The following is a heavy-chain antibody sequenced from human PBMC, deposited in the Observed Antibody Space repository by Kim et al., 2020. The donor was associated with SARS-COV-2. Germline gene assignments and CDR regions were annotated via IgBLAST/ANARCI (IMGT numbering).Heavy chain of an antibody. CDR1: GFTFSNYA. CDR3: ARDDRIQLWLTYYYYGMDV. J-gene: IGHJ6*02. V-gene: IGHV3-30-3*01. D-gene: IGHD5-18*01. Sequence: GGSLRLSCAASGFTFSNYAMHWVRQAPGKGLEWVAVISYDGSNKYYADSVKGRFTISRDNSKNTLYLQMNSLRADDTAVYYCARDDRIQLWLTYYYYGMDVWGQGTTVTVSS. CDR2: ISYDGSNK.